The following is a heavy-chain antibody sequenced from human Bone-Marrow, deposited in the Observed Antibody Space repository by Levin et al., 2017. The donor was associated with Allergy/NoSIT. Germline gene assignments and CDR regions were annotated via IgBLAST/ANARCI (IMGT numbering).Heavy chain of an antibody. V-gene: IGHV3-33*01. CDR2: IWYDGSNK. J-gene: IGHJ3*02. Sequence: PGGSLRLSCAASGFTFSSYGMHWVRQAPGKGLEWVAVIWYDGSNKYYADSVKGRFTISRDNSKNTLYLQMNSLRAEDTAVYYCARDRRRRGIFGVVTYDAFDIWGQGTMVTVSS. CDR3: ARDRRRRGIFGVVTYDAFDI. CDR1: GFTFSSYG. D-gene: IGHD3-3*01.